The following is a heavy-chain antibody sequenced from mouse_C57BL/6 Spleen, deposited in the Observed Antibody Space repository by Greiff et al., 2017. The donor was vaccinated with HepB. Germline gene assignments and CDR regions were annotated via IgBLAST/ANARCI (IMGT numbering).Heavy chain of an antibody. Sequence: QVQLQQSGAELVKPGASVKLSCKASGYTFTSYWMHWVKQRPGRGLEWIGRIDPNSGGTKYNEKFKSKATLTVDKPSSTAYMQLSSLTSEDSAVYYCALEIYGSSPPWFAYWGQGTLVTVSA. D-gene: IGHD1-1*01. CDR2: IDPNSGGT. CDR1: GYTFTSYW. J-gene: IGHJ3*01. CDR3: ALEIYGSSPPWFAY. V-gene: IGHV1-72*01.